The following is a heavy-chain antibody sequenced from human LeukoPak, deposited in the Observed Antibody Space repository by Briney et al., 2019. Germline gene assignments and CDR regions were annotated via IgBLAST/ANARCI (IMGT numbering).Heavy chain of an antibody. CDR3: ASPMDRNYFYAMDV. Sequence: GGSLRLSCAASGFTFSDYYMSWIRQAPGKGLEWVSSISSSSSYIYYADSVKGRFTISRDNAKNSLYLQMNSLRTEDTAVYYCASPMDRNYFYAMDVWGQGTTVTVSS. J-gene: IGHJ6*02. CDR2: ISSSSSYI. D-gene: IGHD3-10*01. V-gene: IGHV3-11*06. CDR1: GFTFSDYY.